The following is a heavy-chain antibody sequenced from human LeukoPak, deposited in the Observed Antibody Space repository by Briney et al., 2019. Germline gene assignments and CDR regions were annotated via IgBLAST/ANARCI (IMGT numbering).Heavy chain of an antibody. Sequence: GGSLRLSCAASGFTFSSYAMGWVRQAPGKGLEWVSAITASGGNTYYADSVKGRFTISRDNSKNTLYLQMNSLRAEDTAVYYCAKGNGYSYGRYYCDYWGQGTLVTVSS. CDR1: GFTFSSYA. CDR2: ITASGGNT. D-gene: IGHD5-18*01. CDR3: AKGNGYSYGRYYCDY. J-gene: IGHJ4*02. V-gene: IGHV3-23*01.